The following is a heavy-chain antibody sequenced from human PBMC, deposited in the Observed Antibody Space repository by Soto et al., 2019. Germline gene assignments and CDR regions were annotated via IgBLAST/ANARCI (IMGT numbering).Heavy chain of an antibody. CDR2: ISYDGSNK. CDR1: GFTFSSYA. J-gene: IGHJ3*02. Sequence: QVQLVESGGGVVQPGRSLRLSCAASGFTFSSYAMHWVRQAPGKGLEWVAVISYDGSNKYYADSVKGRFTISRDNSKNTLYRQMNSLRAEDTAVYYCAREDRDIVATSDAFDIWGQGTMVTVSS. V-gene: IGHV3-30-3*01. CDR3: AREDRDIVATSDAFDI. D-gene: IGHD5-12*01.